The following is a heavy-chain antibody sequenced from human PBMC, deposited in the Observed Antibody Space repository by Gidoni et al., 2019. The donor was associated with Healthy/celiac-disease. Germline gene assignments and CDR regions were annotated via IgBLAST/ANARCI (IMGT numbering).Heavy chain of an antibody. CDR1: GFPLSTSGMC. CDR3: ARITNRFGELFPRGAFDI. D-gene: IGHD3-10*01. Sequence: QVTLRESGPALVKPTQTLTLTCPFSGFPLSTSGMCVSWIRQPPGKALELLALIDWDDDKYYSTSLKTRLTISKDTSKNQVVLTMTNMDPVDTATYYCARITNRFGELFPRGAFDIWGQGTMVTVSS. CDR2: IDWDDDK. J-gene: IGHJ3*02. V-gene: IGHV2-70*01.